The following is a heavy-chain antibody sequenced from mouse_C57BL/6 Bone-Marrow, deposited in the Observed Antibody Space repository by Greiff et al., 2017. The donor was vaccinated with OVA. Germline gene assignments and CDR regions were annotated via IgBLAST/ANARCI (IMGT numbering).Heavy chain of an antibody. D-gene: IGHD2-3*01. CDR3: ASHDGYYAMDY. Sequence: EVKLVESGGGLVQPGGSLKLSCAASGFTFSDYGMAWVRQAPRKGPEWVAFISNLAYSIYYADTVTGRFTIARENAKNTLYLEMSSLRSEDTAMYYCASHDGYYAMDYWGQGTSVTVSS. V-gene: IGHV5-15*01. CDR1: GFTFSDYG. J-gene: IGHJ4*01. CDR2: ISNLAYSI.